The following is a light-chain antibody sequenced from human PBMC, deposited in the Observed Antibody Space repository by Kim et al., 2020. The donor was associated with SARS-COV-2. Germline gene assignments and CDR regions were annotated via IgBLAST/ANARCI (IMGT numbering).Light chain of an antibody. Sequence: GKPPTLSCTRSSGSIASNYVQWYQQRPASSPTTVIYEDNQRPSGLPDRFSGSIDSSSNSASLTISGLKTEDEADYYCQSYDSSLWVFGGGTKLTVL. CDR3: QSYDSSLWV. CDR1: SGSIASNY. V-gene: IGLV6-57*01. J-gene: IGLJ3*02. CDR2: EDN.